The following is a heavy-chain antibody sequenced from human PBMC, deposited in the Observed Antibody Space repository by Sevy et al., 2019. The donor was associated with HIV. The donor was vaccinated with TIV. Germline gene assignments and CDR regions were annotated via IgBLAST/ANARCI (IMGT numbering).Heavy chain of an antibody. V-gene: IGHV1-18*01. J-gene: IGHJ5*02. Sequence: ASVKVSCKASGYTFTSYGISWVRQAPGQGLEWMGWISAYNGNTIYAQKLQDRVTMTTDTSTSTAYMELRSLRSDDTAVYYCARDTEFNYDSGSRSDGYNWFDPWGQGTLVTVSS. CDR3: ARDTEFNYDSGSRSDGYNWFDP. D-gene: IGHD3-10*01. CDR2: ISAYNGNT. CDR1: GYTFTSYG.